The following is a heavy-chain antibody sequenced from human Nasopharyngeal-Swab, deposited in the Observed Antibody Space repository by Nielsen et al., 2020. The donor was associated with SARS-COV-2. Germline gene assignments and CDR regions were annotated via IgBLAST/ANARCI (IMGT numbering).Heavy chain of an antibody. D-gene: IGHD4-17*01. J-gene: IGHJ4*02. V-gene: IGHV3-30*18. CDR3: AKDVHGDYGGIDY. CDR2: ISYDGSNE. Sequence: GESLKISCAASGFTFSSSGMDWVRQVPGKGLEWVAVISYDGSNEYYGDSVKGRFTISRDNSKNTLYLQMNSLRVDDTAVYYCAKDVHGDYGGIDYWGQGILVTVSS. CDR1: GFTFSSSG.